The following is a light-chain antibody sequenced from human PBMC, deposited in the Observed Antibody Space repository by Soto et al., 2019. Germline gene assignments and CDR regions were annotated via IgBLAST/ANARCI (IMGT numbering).Light chain of an antibody. CDR2: KTD. CDR1: HSNIGTKA. Sequence: QSVLTQPPSASGTPGQRVTISCSGSHSNIGTKAVKWFQQVPGAAPKSLIYKTDQRPSGVPDRFSGSKSGTSASLAISGLQPEDEADYYCASCDDSLTRVVFGGGTKLTVL. V-gene: IGLV1-44*01. J-gene: IGLJ2*01. CDR3: ASCDDSLTRVV.